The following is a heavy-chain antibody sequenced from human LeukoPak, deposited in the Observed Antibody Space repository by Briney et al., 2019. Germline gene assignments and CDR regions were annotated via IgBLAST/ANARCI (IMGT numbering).Heavy chain of an antibody. Sequence: ASVKVSCKASGYTFTGYYMHWVRQAPGQGLEWMGWINPNSGGTNYAQKFQGRVTMTRDTSISTAYMELSRLRSDDTAVYYCARDPTAAAGWWFDPWGQGTLVTVSS. CDR3: ARDPTAAAGWWFDP. CDR1: GYTFTGYY. CDR2: INPNSGGT. D-gene: IGHD6-13*01. J-gene: IGHJ5*02. V-gene: IGHV1-2*02.